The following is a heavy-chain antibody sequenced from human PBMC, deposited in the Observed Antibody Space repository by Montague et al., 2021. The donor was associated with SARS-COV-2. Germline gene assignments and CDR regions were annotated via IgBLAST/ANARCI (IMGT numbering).Heavy chain of an antibody. Sequence: TLSLTCTVSGGSISGDTYYWTWIRQHPGKGLEWMAYIYYTGGTYYNPSLQSRLRTSLDTSKNQFSLTLTSVTAADTAIYYCARNRGWGSRGAGYIDLWGRGTLVTVSS. D-gene: IGHD7-27*01. J-gene: IGHJ2*01. V-gene: IGHV4-31*03. CDR1: GGSISGDTYY. CDR3: ARNRGWGSRGAGYIDL. CDR2: IYYTGGT.